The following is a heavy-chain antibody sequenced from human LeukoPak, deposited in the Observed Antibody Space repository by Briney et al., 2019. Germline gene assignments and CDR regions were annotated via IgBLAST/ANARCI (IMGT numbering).Heavy chain of an antibody. J-gene: IGHJ4*02. V-gene: IGHV3-48*02. CDR1: GFTFSRFG. CDR2: ISSSSSTI. Sequence: GGSLRLSCAASGFTFSRFGMNWVRQAPGKGLEWISYISSSSSTIYYADSVKGRFTISRDNAKNSLYLQMNSLRDEGTAVYYCAQKGGTDHWGQGTLVTVSS. CDR3: AQKGGTDH. D-gene: IGHD2-15*01.